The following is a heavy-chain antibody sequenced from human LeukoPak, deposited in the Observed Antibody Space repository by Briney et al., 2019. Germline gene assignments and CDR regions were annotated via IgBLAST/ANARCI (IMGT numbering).Heavy chain of an antibody. CDR1: GYTFTGYY. Sequence: GASVKVSCKASGYTFTGYYMHWVRQAPGHGLGWMGWINPNSGGTNYAQKFQGRVTMTRDTSISTAYMELSRLRSDDTAVYYCARTEYYYGSGSLPNGMDVWGQGTTVTVSS. D-gene: IGHD3-10*01. CDR2: INPNSGGT. J-gene: IGHJ6*02. CDR3: ARTEYYYGSGSLPNGMDV. V-gene: IGHV1-2*02.